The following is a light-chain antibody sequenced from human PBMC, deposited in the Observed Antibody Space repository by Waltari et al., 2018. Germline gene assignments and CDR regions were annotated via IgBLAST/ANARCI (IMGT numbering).Light chain of an antibody. CDR2: DAF. CDR1: QSVGRS. V-gene: IGKV3-20*01. CDR3: QMYVRLPVT. J-gene: IGKJ1*01. Sequence: EIVLTQSPGTLSLSPGERVTLSCRASQSVGRSLAWYQQRPGQAPRLLLYDAFTRATGVADRFSGSGSGTDFSLTISRPDPEDFAVYYCQMYVRLPVTFGQGTKVEIK.